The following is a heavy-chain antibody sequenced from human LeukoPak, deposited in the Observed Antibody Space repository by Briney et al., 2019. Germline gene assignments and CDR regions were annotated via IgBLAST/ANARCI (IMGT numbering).Heavy chain of an antibody. D-gene: IGHD3-10*01. V-gene: IGHV1-69*01. CDR1: GGTFSSYA. J-gene: IGHJ4*02. Sequence: GSSVKVSCKASGGTFSSYAISWVRQAPGQGLEWMGGIIPIFGTANYAQKFQGRVTITADESTSTAYMELSSLRSEDTAVYYCATRGPYYYFDYWGQGTLGTVSS. CDR3: ATRGPYYYFDY. CDR2: IIPIFGTA.